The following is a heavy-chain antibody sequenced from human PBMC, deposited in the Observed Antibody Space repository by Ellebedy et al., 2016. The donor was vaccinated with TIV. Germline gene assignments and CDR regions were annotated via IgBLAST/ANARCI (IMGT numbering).Heavy chain of an antibody. CDR2: IYHSGKT. D-gene: IGHD3-22*01. Sequence: SETLSLTXAVSGDSISSGGYSWSWIRQPPGKGLEWIGYIYHSGKTYYNPSLKSRVTISVDRPKNQFSVRLNSVTAADTAVYYCARVRNYYDSSGYYWPYNWFDPWGQGTLDTVSS. CDR1: GDSISSGGYS. V-gene: IGHV4-30-2*01. J-gene: IGHJ5*02. CDR3: ARVRNYYDSSGYYWPYNWFDP.